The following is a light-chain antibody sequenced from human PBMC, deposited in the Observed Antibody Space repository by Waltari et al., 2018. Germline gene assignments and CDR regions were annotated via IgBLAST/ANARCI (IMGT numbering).Light chain of an antibody. CDR2: KDS. CDR3: QSADRRGTCV. V-gene: IGLV3-25*03. CDR1: ALPKQY. Sequence: SYELTQPPSVSVSPGQTARITCSGDALPKQYAYWYQQKPGQAPGLVINKDSERPSGIRERCAGTSAGTTVTLTNSGVKAEDEADNDGQSADRRGTCVLGSGTKVTV. J-gene: IGLJ6*01.